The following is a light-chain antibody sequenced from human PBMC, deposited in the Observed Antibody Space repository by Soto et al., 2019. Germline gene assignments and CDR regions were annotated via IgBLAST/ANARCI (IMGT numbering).Light chain of an antibody. CDR3: ATCDDILNGPL. Sequence: QSVLTQPPSASGTPGQRVTISCSGSSSNIGGNTVNWYQHLPGSAPKLLIYSDNQRPSGVPDRFSGSTSGTSASLAISGLQSEDEADYYCATCDDILNGPLFGGGTKLTVL. CDR1: SSNIGGNT. CDR2: SDN. V-gene: IGLV1-44*01. J-gene: IGLJ2*01.